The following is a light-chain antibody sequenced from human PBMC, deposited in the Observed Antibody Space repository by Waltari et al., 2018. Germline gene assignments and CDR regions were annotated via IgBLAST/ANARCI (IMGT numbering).Light chain of an antibody. CDR2: KAS. CDR1: QTVSAW. V-gene: IGKV1-5*03. J-gene: IGKJ1*01. Sequence: DIQMTQSPSTLSASVGDTVTITCRASQTVSAWLAWYQQKPGNAPKLLIYKASNLKSGVPSRFSGSGSGTEFTLTISSLQAEDFATYYCQQSYSTPRTFGQGTKVEIK. CDR3: QQSYSTPRT.